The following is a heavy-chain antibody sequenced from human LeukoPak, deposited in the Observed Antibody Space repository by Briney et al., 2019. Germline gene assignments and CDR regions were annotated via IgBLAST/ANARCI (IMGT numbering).Heavy chain of an antibody. Sequence: GESLKISCKGSGYSFTSYWIGGARQMPGKGLEWMGIIYPGDSDTRYSPSFQGQVTISADKSISTAYLQWSSLKASDTAMSDCARLSGMSDILTGYYPRTYYSVHWGQGTLVTVSS. J-gene: IGHJ4*02. V-gene: IGHV5-51*01. CDR1: GYSFTSYW. CDR3: ARLSGMSDILTGYYPRTYYSVH. CDR2: IYPGDSDT. D-gene: IGHD3-9*01.